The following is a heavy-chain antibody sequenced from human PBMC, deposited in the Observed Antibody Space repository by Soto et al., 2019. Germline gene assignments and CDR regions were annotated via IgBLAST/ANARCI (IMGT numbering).Heavy chain of an antibody. Sequence: GGSLRLSCAASGFTFSDYYMSWIRQAPGKGLEWVSYISSSGSTIYYADSVKGRFTISRDNAKNSLYLQMNSLRAEDTAVYYCARVDRPYSSSWYYYYYMDVWGKGTTVTVSS. CDR2: ISSSGSTI. V-gene: IGHV3-11*01. J-gene: IGHJ6*03. D-gene: IGHD6-13*01. CDR3: ARVDRPYSSSWYYYYYMDV. CDR1: GFTFSDYY.